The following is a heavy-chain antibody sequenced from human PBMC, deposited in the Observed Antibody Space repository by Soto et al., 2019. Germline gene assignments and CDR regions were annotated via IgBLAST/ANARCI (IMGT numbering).Heavy chain of an antibody. D-gene: IGHD6-13*01. Sequence: SETLSLTCTVSGGSISSNYWTWIRQPPGKGLEWIGYVYNSGSTNYNPSLKSRVTISEDTSKSQFSLKVNSMTAADTAVYYCARYRREAVAGYTLDNWGQGILVTV. J-gene: IGHJ4*02. CDR1: GGSISSNY. CDR2: VYNSGST. V-gene: IGHV4-59*01. CDR3: ARYRREAVAGYTLDN.